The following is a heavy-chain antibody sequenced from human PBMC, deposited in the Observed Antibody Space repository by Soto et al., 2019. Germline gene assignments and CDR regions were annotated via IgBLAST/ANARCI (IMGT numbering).Heavy chain of an antibody. D-gene: IGHD1-1*01. CDR2: ISYDGSNK. V-gene: IGHV3-30*18. CDR3: AKSRAGTTFGYYYYGMDV. Sequence: GGSLRLSCAASGFTFSSYGMHWVRQAPGKGLEWVAVISYDGSNKYYADSVKGRFTISRDNSKNTLYLQMNSLRAEDTAVYYCAKSRAGTTFGYYYYGMDVWGQGTTVTVSS. CDR1: GFTFSSYG. J-gene: IGHJ6*02.